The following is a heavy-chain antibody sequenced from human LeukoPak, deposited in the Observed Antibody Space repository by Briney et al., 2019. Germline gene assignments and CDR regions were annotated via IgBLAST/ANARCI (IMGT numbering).Heavy chain of an antibody. J-gene: IGHJ4*02. V-gene: IGHV3-30*18. CDR2: ISYAGTVT. D-gene: IGHD3-22*01. Sequence: GGSLRLSCEASGFTFANYGMHWVRQPPGKGLEWVAVISYAGTVTYYEDSVKGRFTISRDNSKNVLYLQMNSLRPEDAAVYYCAKLLGAYDSSGYDSGYYFDYWGQGTLVTVSS. CDR1: GFTFANYG. CDR3: AKLLGAYDSSGYDSGYYFDY.